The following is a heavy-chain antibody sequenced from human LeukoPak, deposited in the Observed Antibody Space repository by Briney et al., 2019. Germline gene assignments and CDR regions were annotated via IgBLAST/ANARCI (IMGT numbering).Heavy chain of an antibody. J-gene: IGHJ4*02. CDR3: ARDWEGGFDY. V-gene: IGHV3-30*04. Sequence: PGGSLRLSCAASGFTFSSYAMHWVRQAPGKGLEWVAVVAYDGSRKFYADSVKGRFTISRDNSKNTLGLQMNSLRGDDTAVYYCARDWEGGFDYWGQGTLVTVSS. CDR2: VAYDGSRK. CDR1: GFTFSSYA. D-gene: IGHD1-26*01.